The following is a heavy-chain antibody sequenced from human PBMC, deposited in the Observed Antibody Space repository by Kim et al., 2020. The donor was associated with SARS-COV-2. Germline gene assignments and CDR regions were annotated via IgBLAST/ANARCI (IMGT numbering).Heavy chain of an antibody. CDR1: GFTFSSYW. J-gene: IGHJ3*02. CDR2: IKQDGSDK. CDR3: ARAAMIVDDAFDI. V-gene: IGHV3-7*01. Sequence: GGSLRLSCAASGFTFSSYWMSWVRQAPGKGLEWVANIKQDGSDKYYVDSVKGRFTISRDNAKNSLYLQMNSLRAEDTAVYYCARAAMIVDDAFDIWGQGTMVTVSS. D-gene: IGHD3-22*01.